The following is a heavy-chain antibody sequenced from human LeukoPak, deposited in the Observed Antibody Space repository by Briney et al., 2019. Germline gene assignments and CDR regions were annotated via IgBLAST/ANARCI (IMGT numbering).Heavy chain of an antibody. Sequence: SGPTLVKPTQTLTLTCTFSGFSLSTSGMCVSWIRQPPGKALEWLARIDWDDDKYYSTSLKTRLTISKDTSKNQVVLTMTNMDPVDTATYYCARISYSSSAFNDFDYWGQGTLVTVSS. J-gene: IGHJ4*02. CDR3: ARISYSSSAFNDFDY. CDR2: IDWDDDK. D-gene: IGHD6-6*01. CDR1: GFSLSTSGMC. V-gene: IGHV2-70*11.